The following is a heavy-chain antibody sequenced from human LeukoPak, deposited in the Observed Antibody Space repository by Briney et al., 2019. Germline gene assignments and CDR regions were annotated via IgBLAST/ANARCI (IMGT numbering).Heavy chain of an antibody. CDR2: ISSGGDTI. Sequence: PGGSLRLSCEASGFTFKDYYMSWIRQAPGKGLEWVSYISSGGDTIKYADSVKGRFTISRDNAKNSLYLQMNSLRAEDTAVYYWAREKGGYYGSGSRFDLWGRGALGTVSS. J-gene: IGHJ2*01. CDR3: AREKGGYYGSGSRFDL. V-gene: IGHV3-11*01. CDR1: GFTFKDYY. D-gene: IGHD3-10*01.